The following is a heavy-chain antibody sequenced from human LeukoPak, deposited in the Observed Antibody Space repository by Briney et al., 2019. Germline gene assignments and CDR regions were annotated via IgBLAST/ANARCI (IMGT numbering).Heavy chain of an antibody. Sequence: SETLSLTCTVSGGSISSYYWSWLRQPPGKGLEWIGYIYYSGSTNYNPSLKSRVTISVDTSKNQFSLKLSSVTAADTAVYYCARDAGYCSGGSCPPRQYYYYGMDVWGQGTTVTVSS. V-gene: IGHV4-59*01. CDR2: IYYSGST. J-gene: IGHJ6*02. D-gene: IGHD2-15*01. CDR3: ARDAGYCSGGSCPPRQYYYYGMDV. CDR1: GGSISSYY.